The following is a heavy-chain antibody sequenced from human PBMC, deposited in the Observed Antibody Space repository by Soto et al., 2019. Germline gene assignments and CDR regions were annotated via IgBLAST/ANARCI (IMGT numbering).Heavy chain of an antibody. CDR1: GGSISSYY. V-gene: IGHV4-59*08. CDR2: IYYSGST. Sequence: SETLSLTCTVSGGSISSYYWSWIRQPPGKGLEWIGYIYYSGSTNYNPSLKSRVTISVDTSKNQFSLKLSSVTAADTAVYYCARHISSPNWFDPWGQGTLVTVSS. CDR3: ARHISSPNWFDP. J-gene: IGHJ5*02. D-gene: IGHD6-19*01.